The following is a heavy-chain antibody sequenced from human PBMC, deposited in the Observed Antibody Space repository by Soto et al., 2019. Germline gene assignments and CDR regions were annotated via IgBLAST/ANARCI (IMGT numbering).Heavy chain of an antibody. Sequence: EVQLMESGGGLVQPGGSLRLSCAVSGFIFSDYYMDWVRQTPGKGLEWVGRTRNKARSYTTEYVASVKGRFTISRDGSKNTLFLQMSSLQTDDTAVYYCVRVATGYAMDVWGQGTAVTVSS. CDR2: TRNKARSYTT. CDR3: VRVATGYAMDV. CDR1: GFIFSDYY. V-gene: IGHV3-72*01. J-gene: IGHJ6*02.